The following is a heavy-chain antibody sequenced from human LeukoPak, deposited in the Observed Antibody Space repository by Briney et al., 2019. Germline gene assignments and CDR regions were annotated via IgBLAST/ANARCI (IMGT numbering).Heavy chain of an antibody. CDR2: IYYSGST. CDR1: GGSISSYY. Sequence: SETLSLTCTVSGGSISSYYWSWIRQPPGKGLEWIGYIYYSGSTNYNPSLKSRVTISVDTSKNQFSLKLSSVTAADTAVYYCARGGNVVVVPAGTQHNWFDPWGQGTLVTVSS. CDR3: ARGGNVVVVPAGTQHNWFDP. J-gene: IGHJ5*02. V-gene: IGHV4-59*01. D-gene: IGHD2-2*01.